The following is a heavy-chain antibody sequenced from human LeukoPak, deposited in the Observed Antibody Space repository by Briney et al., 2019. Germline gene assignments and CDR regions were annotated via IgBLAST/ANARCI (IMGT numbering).Heavy chain of an antibody. J-gene: IGHJ4*02. CDR3: LLFPRGVFYDY. V-gene: IGHV4-34*01. CDR2: INQSGTT. D-gene: IGHD3-10*01. CDR1: GGAFSGFY. Sequence: KASETLSLTCAVYGGAFSGFYWSWIRQPPGKGLEWIGEINQSGTTNFNPSLKSRVTISVDTSKNQFSLSLSSVTAADTAVYYCLLFPRGVFYDYWGQGTLVTVSS.